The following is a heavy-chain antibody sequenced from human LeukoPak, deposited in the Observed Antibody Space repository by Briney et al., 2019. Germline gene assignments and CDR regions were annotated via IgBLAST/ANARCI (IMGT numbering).Heavy chain of an antibody. V-gene: IGHV4-34*01. CDR2: INHSGST. Sequence: SETLSLTCAVYGGSFSGYYWSWIRQPPGKGLEWIGEINHSGSTNYNPSLKSRVTISVDTSKNQFSLRLSSVTAADTAVYYCARGLGIKYDYWGQGTLVTVSS. CDR3: ARGLGIKYDY. D-gene: IGHD2-15*01. CDR1: GGSFSGYY. J-gene: IGHJ4*02.